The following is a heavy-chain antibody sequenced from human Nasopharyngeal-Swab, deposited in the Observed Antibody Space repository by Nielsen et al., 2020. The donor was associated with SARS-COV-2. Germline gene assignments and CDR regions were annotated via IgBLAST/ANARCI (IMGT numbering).Heavy chain of an antibody. CDR3: VRATNLGGSLWVPDY. V-gene: IGHV3-30-3*01. Sequence: GESLKISCAASGLTFSSSTMHWVRQAPGKGLEWLAVVSYDGGNKFYADSVKGRFTISRDNAKNTLYLQMKSLRAEDTALYYCVRATNLGGSLWVPDYWGQGTLVTVSS. CDR2: VSYDGGNK. J-gene: IGHJ4*02. D-gene: IGHD5-12*01. CDR1: GLTFSSST.